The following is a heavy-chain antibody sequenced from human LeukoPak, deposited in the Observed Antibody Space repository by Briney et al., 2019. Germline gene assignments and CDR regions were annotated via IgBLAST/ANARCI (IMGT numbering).Heavy chain of an antibody. Sequence: SETLSLTCAVSGGSISSGGYSWSWIRQPPGKGLEWIGYIYHSGSTYYNPSLKSRVTISVDRSKNQFSLKLSSVTAADTAVYYCARNPNTSWFDPWGQGTLVTVSS. J-gene: IGHJ5*02. CDR1: GGSISSGGYS. CDR2: IYHSGST. D-gene: IGHD1-14*01. CDR3: ARNPNTSWFDP. V-gene: IGHV4-30-2*01.